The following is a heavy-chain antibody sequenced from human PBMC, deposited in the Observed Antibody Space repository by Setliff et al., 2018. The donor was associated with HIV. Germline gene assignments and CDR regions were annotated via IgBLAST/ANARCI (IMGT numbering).Heavy chain of an antibody. D-gene: IGHD1-26*01. Sequence: PGGSLRLSCAASGFIFSSYAMHWVRQAPGKGLEWVAVIWYDGSIEYDIDSVKGRFSISRDNSKSTLYLHMTNLRAEDTALYFCENGAGPTTLAEPFDSWCQGTLVTVSS. J-gene: IGHJ4*02. V-gene: IGHV3-30*04. CDR1: GFIFSSYA. CDR2: IWYDGSIE. CDR3: ENGAGPTTLAEPFDS.